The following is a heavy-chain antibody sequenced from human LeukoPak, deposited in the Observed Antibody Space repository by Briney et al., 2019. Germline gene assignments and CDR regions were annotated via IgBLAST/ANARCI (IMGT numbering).Heavy chain of an antibody. J-gene: IGHJ5*02. CDR2: INPNSGGT. D-gene: IGHD3-3*01. Sequence: ASVKVSCKASGYTFTGYYMHWVRQAPGQGLEWMGRINPNSGGTNYAQKFQGRVTMTRDTSISTAYMELSRLRSDDTAVYYCARDPNYDFWSGYYTGWFDPWGQGTLVTVSS. CDR3: ARDPNYDFWSGYYTGWFDP. CDR1: GYTFTGYY. V-gene: IGHV1-2*06.